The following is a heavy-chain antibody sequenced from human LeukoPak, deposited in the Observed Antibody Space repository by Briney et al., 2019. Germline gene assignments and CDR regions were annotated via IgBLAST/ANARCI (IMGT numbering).Heavy chain of an antibody. CDR2: IYYSGST. V-gene: IGHV4-34*01. D-gene: IGHD6-19*01. CDR1: GGSFSGYY. J-gene: IGHJ3*02. Sequence: SETLSLTCAVYGGSFSGYYWGWIRQPPGKGLEWIGSIYYSGSTYYNPSLKSRVTISVDTSKNQFSLKLSSVTAADTAVYYCARVLIAVAGRNAFDIWGQGTMVTVSS. CDR3: ARVLIAVAGRNAFDI.